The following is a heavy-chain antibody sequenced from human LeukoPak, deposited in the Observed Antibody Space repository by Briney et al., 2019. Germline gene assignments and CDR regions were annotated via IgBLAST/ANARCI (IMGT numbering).Heavy chain of an antibody. V-gene: IGHV1-46*01. CDR1: GYTFSSYH. CDR3: ARDSRVVPAAGHYFDS. Sequence: ASVKISCKASGYTFSSYHMHWVRQAPGQGLEWMGIINPSSGSTSYAQKFQGRVTMTRDTSTSTVYVELSSLRSEDTAVYYCARDSRVVPAAGHYFDSWGQGILVTVSS. D-gene: IGHD2-2*01. J-gene: IGHJ4*02. CDR2: INPSSGST.